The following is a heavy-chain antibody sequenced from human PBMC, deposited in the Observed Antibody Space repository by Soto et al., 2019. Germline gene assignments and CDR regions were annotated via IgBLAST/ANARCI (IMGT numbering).Heavy chain of an antibody. CDR1: GGSISSYY. D-gene: IGHD3-10*01. CDR2: VHHSWGS. CDR3: ARQGFGPLHGLVDV. V-gene: IGHV4-59*08. J-gene: IGHJ6*01. Sequence: QVQLQESGPGLVKPSETLSLSCTVSGGSISSYYWSWFRQSPGKRMEWIGYVHHSWGSSYNPSLPSRVAISLGTSKSQFSLKVTSGTATDTAVYYCARQGFGPLHGLVDVWGQGTTVTVSS.